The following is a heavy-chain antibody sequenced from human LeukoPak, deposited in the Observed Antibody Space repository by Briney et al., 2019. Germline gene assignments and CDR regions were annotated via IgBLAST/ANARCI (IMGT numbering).Heavy chain of an antibody. CDR3: AKDISRYFDWLLDTYYYYGMDV. Sequence: GGSLRLSCAASGFTFDDYATHWVRQAPGKGLEWASLISGDGGSTYYADSVKGRFTISRDNSKNSLYLQMNSLRTEDTALYYCAKDISRYFDWLLDTYYYYGMDVWGQGTTVTVSS. CDR2: ISGDGGST. CDR1: GFTFDDYA. D-gene: IGHD3-9*01. V-gene: IGHV3-43*02. J-gene: IGHJ6*02.